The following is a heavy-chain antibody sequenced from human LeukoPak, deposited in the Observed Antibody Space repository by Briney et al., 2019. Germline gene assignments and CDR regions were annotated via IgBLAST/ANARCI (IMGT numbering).Heavy chain of an antibody. CDR1: GYSFTSYW. CDR3: ARHGAWGRIQRWSYQDY. D-gene: IGHD5-18*01. CDR2: IYPGDSDT. V-gene: IGHV5-51*01. J-gene: IGHJ4*02. Sequence: GESLKISCKGSGYSFTSYWIGWVRPMPGKGLEWMGIIYPGDSDTRYSPSFQGQVTISADKSISTAYLQWSSLKASDTAMYYCARHGAWGRIQRWSYQDYWGQGTLVTVSS.